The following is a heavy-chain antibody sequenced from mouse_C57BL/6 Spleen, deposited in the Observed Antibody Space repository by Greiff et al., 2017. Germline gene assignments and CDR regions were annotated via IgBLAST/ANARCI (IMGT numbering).Heavy chain of an antibody. CDR1: GYTFTSYW. CDR2: IDPSDSYT. V-gene: IGHV1-50*01. CDR3: ARRYYSNYVMGY. Sequence: QVQLQQPGAELVKPGASVKLSCKASGYTFTSYWMQWVKQRPGQGLEWIGEIDPSDSYTNYNQKFKGKATLTVDTSSSTAYMQLSSLTSEDSAVYYCARRYYSNYVMGYWGQGTSVTVSS. D-gene: IGHD2-5*01. J-gene: IGHJ4*01.